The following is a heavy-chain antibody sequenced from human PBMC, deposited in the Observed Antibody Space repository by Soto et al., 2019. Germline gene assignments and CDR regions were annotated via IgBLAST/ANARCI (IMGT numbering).Heavy chain of an antibody. CDR1: GGTFSSYA. CDR3: ARDPGRAYVQLDY. J-gene: IGHJ4*02. V-gene: IGHV1-69*12. Sequence: QVQLVQSGAAVKKPGSSVKVSCKASGGTFSSYAISWVRQAPGQGLEWMGGIIPIFGTTNYAPKFQGRVTITADESTSAAYMELSSLRCEDTAVYYCARDPGRAYVQLDYWGQGTLVTVSS. D-gene: IGHD3-16*01. CDR2: IIPIFGTT.